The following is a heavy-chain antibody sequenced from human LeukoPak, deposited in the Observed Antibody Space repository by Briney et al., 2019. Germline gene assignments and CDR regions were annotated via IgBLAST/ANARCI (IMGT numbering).Heavy chain of an antibody. Sequence: PSETLSLTCAVSGGSISSGGYSWSWIRQPPGKGLEWIGYIYYSGSTYYNPSLKSRVTISVDTSKNQFSLKLSSVTAADTAVYYCARGFNRQQLASDAFDIWGQGTMVTVSS. J-gene: IGHJ3*02. D-gene: IGHD6-13*01. CDR1: GGSISSGGYS. CDR3: ARGFNRQQLASDAFDI. CDR2: IYYSGST. V-gene: IGHV4-31*11.